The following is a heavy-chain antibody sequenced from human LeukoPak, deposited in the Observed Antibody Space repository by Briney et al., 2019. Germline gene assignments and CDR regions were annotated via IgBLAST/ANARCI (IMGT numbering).Heavy chain of an antibody. CDR3: ARDLEVPAAPFDP. Sequence: ASVKVSCKASGYTFTGYYMHWVRQAPGQGLEWMGWINPNSGGTNYAQTFQGRVTMTRDTSISTAYMELSRLRSDDTAVYYCARDLEVPAAPFDPWGQGTLVTVSS. CDR1: GYTFTGYY. CDR2: INPNSGGT. J-gene: IGHJ5*02. D-gene: IGHD2-2*01. V-gene: IGHV1-2*02.